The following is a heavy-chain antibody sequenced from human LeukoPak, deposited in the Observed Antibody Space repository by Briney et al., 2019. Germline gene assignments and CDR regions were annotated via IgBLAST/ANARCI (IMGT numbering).Heavy chain of an antibody. CDR2: ISYDGSNK. CDR3: ARDPDY. J-gene: IGHJ4*02. V-gene: IGHV3-30-3*01. CDR1: GISFSDYY. Sequence: GGSLRLSCAVSGISFSDYYMSWIRQAPGKGLEWVAVISYDGSNKYYADSVKGRFTISRDNSKNTLYLQMNSLRAEDTAVYYCARDPDYWGQGTLVTVSS.